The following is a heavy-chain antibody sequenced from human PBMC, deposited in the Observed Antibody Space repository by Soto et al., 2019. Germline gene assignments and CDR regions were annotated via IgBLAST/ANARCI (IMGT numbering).Heavy chain of an antibody. CDR3: ASRHSSPYFDY. V-gene: IGHV4-30-4*01. CDR1: GGSISSGDYY. CDR2: IYYSGST. D-gene: IGHD6-13*01. Sequence: QVQLQESGPGLVKPSQTLSLTCTVSGGSISSGDYYWSWIRQPPGKGLEWIGSIYYSGSTYYNPSRKSRVTISVDTSKSQFSLKLNSVTAADTAVYYCASRHSSPYFDYWGQGTLVTVSS. J-gene: IGHJ4*02.